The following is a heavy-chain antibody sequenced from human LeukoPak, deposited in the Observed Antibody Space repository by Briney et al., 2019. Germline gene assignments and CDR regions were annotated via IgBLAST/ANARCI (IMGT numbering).Heavy chain of an antibody. J-gene: IGHJ6*03. CDR2: IYYSGST. V-gene: IGHV4-59*01. Sequence: SETLSLTCTVSGGSISSYYWSWIRQPPGKGLEWIGYIYYSGSTNYNPSLKSRVTISVDTSKNQFSLKLSSVTAADTAVYYCARGQQLAYYYYYMDVWGKGTTVTVSS. CDR1: GGSISSYY. CDR3: ARGQQLAYYYYYMDV. D-gene: IGHD6-13*01.